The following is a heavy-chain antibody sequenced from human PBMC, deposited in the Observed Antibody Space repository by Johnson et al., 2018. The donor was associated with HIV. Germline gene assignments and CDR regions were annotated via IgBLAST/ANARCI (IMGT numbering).Heavy chain of an antibody. CDR2: ISTTGVST. D-gene: IGHD3-22*01. CDR1: GFTFSQYA. Sequence: QLVESGGGLVQPGESLRLSCVASGFTFSQYAMHWVRQAPGKGLEYVSAISTTGVSTYYADSVRGRFTISRDNSKNTLYLQMNSLRAEDTAVYYCARVMGLGGYSLAFDIWGQGTMVTVSS. V-gene: IGHV3-64*04. J-gene: IGHJ3*02. CDR3: ARVMGLGGYSLAFDI.